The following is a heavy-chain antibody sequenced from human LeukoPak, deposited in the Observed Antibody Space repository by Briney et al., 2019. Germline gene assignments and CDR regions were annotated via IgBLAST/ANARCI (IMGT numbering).Heavy chain of an antibody. CDR2: IYPGDSDT. CDR1: GYSFTSYW. CDR3: ARGVKPERIAARLRNWFDP. V-gene: IGHV5-51*01. J-gene: IGHJ5*02. D-gene: IGHD6-6*01. Sequence: GESLKISCKGSGYSFTSYWIGWVRQMPGKGLEWMGIIYPGDSDTRYSPSFQGQVTISADKSISTAYLQWSSLKASDTAMYYCARGVKPERIAARLRNWFDPWGQGTLVTVSS.